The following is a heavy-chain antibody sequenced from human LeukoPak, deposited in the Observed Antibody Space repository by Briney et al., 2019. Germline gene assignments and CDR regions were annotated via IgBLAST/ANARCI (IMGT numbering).Heavy chain of an antibody. V-gene: IGHV4-34*01. CDR1: GGSFSGYY. Sequence: SETLSLTCAVYGGSFSGYYWSWIRQPPGKGLEWIGESNHSGSTNYNPSLKSRVTISVDTSKNQFSLKLSSVTAADTAVYYCASGHYDSSGYSFDYWGQGTRVTVSS. J-gene: IGHJ4*02. CDR2: SNHSGST. CDR3: ASGHYDSSGYSFDY. D-gene: IGHD3-22*01.